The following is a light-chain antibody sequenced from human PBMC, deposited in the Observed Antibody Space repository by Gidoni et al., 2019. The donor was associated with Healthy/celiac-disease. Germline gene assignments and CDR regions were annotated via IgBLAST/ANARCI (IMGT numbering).Light chain of an antibody. J-gene: IGLJ1*01. CDR1: SLRSYY. Sequence: VSVALGQTVRITCQGDSLRSYYARWYQQKQGQAPVLVIYGKNNRPSVIPDRFSGSSSGNTASLTITGAQAEDEADYYFNSRDSSGNRVFGTGTKVTVL. CDR2: GKN. CDR3: NSRDSSGNRV. V-gene: IGLV3-19*01.